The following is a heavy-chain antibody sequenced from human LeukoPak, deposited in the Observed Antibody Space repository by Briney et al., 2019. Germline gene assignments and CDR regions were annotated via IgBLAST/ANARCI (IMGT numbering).Heavy chain of an antibody. V-gene: IGHV1-2*02. Sequence: EASVKVSCKASGYTFTGYYMHWVRQAPGQGLEWMGWINPNSGGTNYAQKFQGRVTMTRDTSISTAYMGLSRLRSDDTAVYYCARVRRYCSGGSCYSAYYFDYWGQGTLATVSS. J-gene: IGHJ4*02. CDR2: INPNSGGT. D-gene: IGHD2-15*01. CDR1: GYTFTGYY. CDR3: ARVRRYCSGGSCYSAYYFDY.